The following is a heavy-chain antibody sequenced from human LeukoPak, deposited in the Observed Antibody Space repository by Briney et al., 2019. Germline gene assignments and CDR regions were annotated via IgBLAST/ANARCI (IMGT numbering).Heavy chain of an antibody. CDR3: ARQGWPHFDWLLRAFDP. CDR2: IYYSGST. D-gene: IGHD3-9*01. CDR1: GGSLSSSSYY. J-gene: IGHJ5*02. V-gene: IGHV4-39*01. Sequence: PSETLSLTCTVSGGSLSSSSYYWGWIRQPPGKGLEWIGSIYYSGSTYYNPSLKSRVTISVDTSKNQFSLKLSSVTAADTAVYYCARQGWPHFDWLLRAFDPWGQGTLVTVSS.